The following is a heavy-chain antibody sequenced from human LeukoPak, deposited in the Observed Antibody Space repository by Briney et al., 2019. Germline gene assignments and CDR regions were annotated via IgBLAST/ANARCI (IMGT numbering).Heavy chain of an antibody. V-gene: IGHV1-18*01. CDR1: GYTFTSYG. J-gene: IGHJ6*03. CDR2: ISAYNGNT. D-gene: IGHD3-3*01. CDR3: AREGYDFWSGYYTPLYYYYYMDV. Sequence: ASVKVSCKASGYTFTSYGISWVRQAPGQGLEWMGWISAYNGNTNYAQKLQGRVTMTTDTSTSTAYMELRSLRSDDTAVYYCAREGYDFWSGYYTPLYYYYYMDVWGKGTTVTVSS.